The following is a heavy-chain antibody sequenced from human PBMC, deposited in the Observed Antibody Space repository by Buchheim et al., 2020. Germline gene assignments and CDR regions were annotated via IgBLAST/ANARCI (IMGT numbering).Heavy chain of an antibody. CDR1: GLTFSSY. Sequence: QVHLVESGGGVVQPGRSLSLFCAASGLTFSSYHWVRQAPGKGLAWVAGISYGESTKYYADSVKGRLTISRDNSKKTLYLHMNSLRAEDTAVYYCVKEGGSPGVGGMDVWGQGTT. V-gene: IGHV3-30*18. CDR2: ISYGESTK. D-gene: IGHD1-26*01. J-gene: IGHJ6*02. CDR3: VKEGGSPGVGGMDV.